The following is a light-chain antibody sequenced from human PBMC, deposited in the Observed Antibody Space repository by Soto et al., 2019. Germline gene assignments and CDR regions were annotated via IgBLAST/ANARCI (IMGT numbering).Light chain of an antibody. CDR2: DVS. Sequence: QSALTQPASVSGSPGQPITISCTGTSSDVGSFDSVAWYQHNPGKAPKLMIYDVSNRPSGASSRFSGSKSGNTASLSISGLQTEDEANYYCSSFTTSSTLVFGTGTKLTVL. J-gene: IGLJ1*01. V-gene: IGLV2-14*01. CDR1: SSDVGSFDS. CDR3: SSFTTSSTLV.